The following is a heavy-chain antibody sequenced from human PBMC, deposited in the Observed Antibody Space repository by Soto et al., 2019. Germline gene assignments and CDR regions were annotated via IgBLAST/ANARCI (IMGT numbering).Heavy chain of an antibody. J-gene: IGHJ4*02. CDR2: ISWDGGST. D-gene: IGHD6-13*01. Sequence: EVQLVESGGVVVQPGGSLRLSCAASGFTFDDYTMHWVRQAPGKGLEWVSLISWDGGSTYYADSVKGRFTISRENSKNSLYLQMNSLRTEDTALYYCAKDLLAAAGPLDYWGQGTLVTVSS. V-gene: IGHV3-43*01. CDR1: GFTFDDYT. CDR3: AKDLLAAAGPLDY.